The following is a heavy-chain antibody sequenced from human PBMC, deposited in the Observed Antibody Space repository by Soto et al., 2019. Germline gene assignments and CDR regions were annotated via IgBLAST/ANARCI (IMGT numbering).Heavy chain of an antibody. CDR2: IYYSGIT. Sequence: ASETLSLTCVVSGGSISSNTYYWAWIRQAPGKGLEWIGTIYYSGITYYNPSLKSRVTISVDTSKNQFSLRLGSVTAADTAVYYCAPLSVSLSGPYGIHVWGQGTTVTVSS. J-gene: IGHJ6*02. D-gene: IGHD2-15*01. CDR1: GGSISSNTYY. CDR3: APLSVSLSGPYGIHV. V-gene: IGHV4-39*01.